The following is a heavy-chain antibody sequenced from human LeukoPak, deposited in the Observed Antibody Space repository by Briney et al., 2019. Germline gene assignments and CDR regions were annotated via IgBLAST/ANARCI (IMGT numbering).Heavy chain of an antibody. J-gene: IGHJ4*02. CDR2: ISYDGSNK. CDR1: GFTFSSYA. Sequence: PGGSLRLSCVASGFTFSSYAMHWVRQAPGKGLEWVAVISYDGSNKYYADSVKGRFTISRDNSKNTLYPQMNSLRAEDTAVYYCASAAIAVADYWGQGTLVTVSS. CDR3: ASAAIAVADY. V-gene: IGHV3-30*04. D-gene: IGHD6-19*01.